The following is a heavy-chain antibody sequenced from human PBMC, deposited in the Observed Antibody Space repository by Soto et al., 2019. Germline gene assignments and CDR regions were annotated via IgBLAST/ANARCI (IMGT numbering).Heavy chain of an antibody. D-gene: IGHD6-13*01. CDR2: ISSSSSTI. CDR1: GFTFSSYS. Sequence: EVQLVESGGGLVQPGGSLRLSCAASGFTFSSYSMNWVRQAPGKGLEWVSYISSSSSTIYYADSVKGRFTISRDNAKNSLYLQVNSLRDEDTAVYYCARDSSSWYRRWFDPWGQGTLVTVSS. CDR3: ARDSSSWYRRWFDP. V-gene: IGHV3-48*02. J-gene: IGHJ5*02.